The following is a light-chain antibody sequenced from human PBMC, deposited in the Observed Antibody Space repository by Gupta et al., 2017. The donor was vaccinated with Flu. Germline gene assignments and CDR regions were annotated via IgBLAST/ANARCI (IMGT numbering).Light chain of an antibody. CDR2: RSI. J-gene: IGLJ3*02. V-gene: IGLV1-47*01. CDR3: AAWDDSLRGWV. Sequence: RVAISCSGDNPNIGSNYVYWFHQLSGTAPKLLIHRSIQRPSGVPDRFSASKSGTSASLAISGLRSEDEADYYCAAWDDSLRGWVFGGGTRLTV. CDR1: NPNIGSNY.